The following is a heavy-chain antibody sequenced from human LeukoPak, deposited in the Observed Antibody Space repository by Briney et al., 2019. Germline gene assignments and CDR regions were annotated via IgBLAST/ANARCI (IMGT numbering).Heavy chain of an antibody. CDR1: GFTFSDYY. CDR2: ISSSSSYT. V-gene: IGHV3-11*06. D-gene: IGHD3-9*01. CDR3: ARVEGYYDILTGYPDY. Sequence: PGGSLRLSCAASGFTFSDYYMSWIRQAPGKGLEWVSYISSSSSYTNYADSVKGRFTISRDNAKNSLYLQMNSLRAEDTAVYYGARVEGYYDILTGYPDYWGQGTLVTVPS. J-gene: IGHJ4*02.